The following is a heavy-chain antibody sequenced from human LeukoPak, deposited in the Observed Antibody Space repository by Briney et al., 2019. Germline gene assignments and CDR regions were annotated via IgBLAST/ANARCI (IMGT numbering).Heavy chain of an antibody. CDR3: ARYCSGGSCYDAFDI. CDR1: GGTFSSYA. D-gene: IGHD2-15*01. CDR2: IIPIFGTA. J-gene: IGHJ3*02. V-gene: IGHV1-69*05. Sequence: GASVKVPCKASGGTFSSYAISWVRQAPGQGLEWMGRIIPIFGTANYAQKFQGRVTITTDESTSTAYMELSCLRSEDTAVYYCARYCSGGSCYDAFDIWGQGTMVTVSS.